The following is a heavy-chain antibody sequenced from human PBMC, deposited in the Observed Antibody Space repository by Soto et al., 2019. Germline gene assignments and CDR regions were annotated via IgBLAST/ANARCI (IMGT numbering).Heavy chain of an antibody. CDR1: GFSFSTYG. D-gene: IGHD2-21*01. V-gene: IGHV3-33*01. J-gene: IGHJ3*01. Sequence: QEQLVESGGGVVQPGGSLRLSCAASGFSFSTYGMYWVRQAPGKGLAWVALIWHDGTIKYNEDSVRGRFTNSRDNSKRTMYLQMNSLRAEDTAVYYCAREQQWTVYGDSDVCGQGTLVIVSS. CDR3: AREQQWTVYGDSDV. CDR2: IWHDGTIK.